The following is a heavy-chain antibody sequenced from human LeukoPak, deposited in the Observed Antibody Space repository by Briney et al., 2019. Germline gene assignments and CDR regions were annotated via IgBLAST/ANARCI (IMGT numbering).Heavy chain of an antibody. J-gene: IGHJ5*02. CDR3: ARAGSDILTGWIXXXFDP. CDR1: GYTFTGXX. CDR2: XXPNSGGT. V-gene: IGHV1-2*02. D-gene: IGHD3-9*01. Sequence: SCKXSGYTFTGXXXXXVRXXXXQXXEXMGXXXPNSGGTNYAQKFQGRVTMTRDTSISTAYMELSRLRYDDTAVYYCARAGSDILTGWIXXXFDPWGQGTXVXXXX.